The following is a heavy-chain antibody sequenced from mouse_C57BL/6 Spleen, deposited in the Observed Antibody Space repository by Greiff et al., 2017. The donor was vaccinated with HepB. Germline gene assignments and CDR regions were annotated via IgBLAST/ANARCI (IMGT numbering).Heavy chain of an antibody. CDR1: GFTFSDYY. CDR3: ARHDYGSSGYAMDY. J-gene: IGHJ4*01. Sequence: EVHLVESGGGLVQPGGSLKLSCAASGFTFSDYYMYWVRQTPEKRLEWVAYISNGGGSTYYPDTVKGRFTISRDNAKNTLYLQMSRLKSEDTAMYYCARHDYGSSGYAMDYWGQGTSVTVSS. D-gene: IGHD1-1*01. V-gene: IGHV5-12*01. CDR2: ISNGGGST.